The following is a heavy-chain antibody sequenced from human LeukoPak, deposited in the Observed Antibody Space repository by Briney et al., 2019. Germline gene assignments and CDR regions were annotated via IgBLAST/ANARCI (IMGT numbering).Heavy chain of an antibody. V-gene: IGHV3-30-3*01. CDR2: ISYDGSNK. Sequence: GGSLRLSCSASGFTFSSYAMHWVRQAPGKGLEWVAVISYDGSNKYYADSVKGRFSISRDNSGNTLYLQMNSLRAEDTAVYYCARGYYDSSGYYYFDCWGQGTLVTVSS. J-gene: IGHJ4*02. CDR3: ARGYYDSSGYYYFDC. D-gene: IGHD3-22*01. CDR1: GFTFSSYA.